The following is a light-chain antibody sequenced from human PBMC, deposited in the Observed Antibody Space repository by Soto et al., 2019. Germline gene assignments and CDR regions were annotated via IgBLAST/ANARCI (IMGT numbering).Light chain of an antibody. Sequence: EIVLTQSPATLSLSPGERATLSCRASQSVSTYLAWYQQKPGQAPRLLIYDVSNRATGIPSRFSGSGSGTDFTLTISSLEPKDFAVYYCQQRYTFGQGTKLEIK. V-gene: IGKV3-11*01. J-gene: IGKJ2*01. CDR1: QSVSTY. CDR2: DVS. CDR3: QQRYT.